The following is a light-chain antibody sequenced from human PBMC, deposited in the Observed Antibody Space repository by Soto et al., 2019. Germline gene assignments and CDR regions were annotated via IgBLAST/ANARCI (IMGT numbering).Light chain of an antibody. CDR1: SSNIGAGYD. J-gene: IGLJ2*01. Sequence: QSALTQPPSVSGAPGQRVTISCTGSSSNIGAGYDVHWYQQVPGTAPKLLIHGNSNRPSGVPDRFSGSKSGTSASLAITGLQAEDEADYYCQSYDRSLSGSVFGGGTKLTVL. V-gene: IGLV1-40*01. CDR3: QSYDRSLSGSV. CDR2: GNS.